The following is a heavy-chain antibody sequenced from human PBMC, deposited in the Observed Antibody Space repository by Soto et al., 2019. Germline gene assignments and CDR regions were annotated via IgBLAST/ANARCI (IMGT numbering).Heavy chain of an antibody. V-gene: IGHV3-11*01. J-gene: IGHJ6*02. Sequence: GGSLTLSCAVSGFTFSDHDMSWIRQAPEKGLEIVAHMSSGDSRENYEDSVKGRFSIFRVNSKKQLFLQKLFLMTDDKAVYYCAREISYVSGGHLYYGMDVLGQGTAVTVAS. CDR2: MSSGDSRE. D-gene: IGHD3-16*01. CDR3: AREISYVSGGHLYYGMDV. CDR1: GFTFSDHD.